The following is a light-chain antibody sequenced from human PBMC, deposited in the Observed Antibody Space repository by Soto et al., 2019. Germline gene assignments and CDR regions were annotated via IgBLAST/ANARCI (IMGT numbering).Light chain of an antibody. CDR1: QVVRDY. CDR2: GAS. CDR3: QQYDKWPPT. V-gene: IGKV3-15*01. Sequence: EIVMTQSPATLSVSPGERATLSCGASQVVRDYLAWYQQKPGQAPRLLIHGASTRAPGIPARFSGGGSGTDFTLTISRLQSEDFAVYYCQQYDKWPPTFGPGTKVDIK. J-gene: IGKJ1*01.